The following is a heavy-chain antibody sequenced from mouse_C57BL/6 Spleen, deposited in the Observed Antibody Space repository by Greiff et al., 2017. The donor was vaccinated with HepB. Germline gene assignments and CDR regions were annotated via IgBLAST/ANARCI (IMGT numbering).Heavy chain of an antibody. CDR1: GYTFTSYW. J-gene: IGHJ1*03. Sequence: QVQLKQPGAELVKPGASVKLSCKASGYTFTSYWMHWVKQRPGQGLEWIGMIHPNSGSTNYNEKFKSKATLTVDKSSSTAYMQLSSLTSEDSAVYYCARSGGLRWYFDGWGTGTTVTVSS. D-gene: IGHD2-4*01. CDR3: ARSGGLRWYFDG. V-gene: IGHV1-64*01. CDR2: IHPNSGST.